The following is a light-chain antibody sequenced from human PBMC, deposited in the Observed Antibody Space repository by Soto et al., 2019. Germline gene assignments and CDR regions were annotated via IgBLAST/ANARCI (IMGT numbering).Light chain of an antibody. CDR2: LAS. J-gene: IGKJ1*01. Sequence: DIVMTQSPLSLPVTPGEPASISCRSSQSLLHSNGKTYLDWYLQKPGQSPQLLIYLASTRASGVPDRFSGSGSGTDFTLTISSLQPEDFATYYCQQSYSTHWTFGQGTKVEIK. CDR3: QQSYSTHWT. CDR1: QSLLHSNGKTY. V-gene: IGKV2-28*01.